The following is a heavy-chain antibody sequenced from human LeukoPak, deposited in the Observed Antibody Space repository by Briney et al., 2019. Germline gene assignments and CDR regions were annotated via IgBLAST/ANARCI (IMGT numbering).Heavy chain of an antibody. CDR1: GFTFSSYS. CDR3: ARDRFDYYDSSGRLDY. Sequence: PGGSLRLSCAASGFTFSSYSMNWVRQAPGKGLEWVSSISSSSSYIYYADSVKGRFTISRDNAKNSLYLQMNSLRAEDTAVYYCARDRFDYYDSSGRLDYWGQGTLVTVSS. D-gene: IGHD3-22*01. CDR2: ISSSSSYI. V-gene: IGHV3-21*01. J-gene: IGHJ4*02.